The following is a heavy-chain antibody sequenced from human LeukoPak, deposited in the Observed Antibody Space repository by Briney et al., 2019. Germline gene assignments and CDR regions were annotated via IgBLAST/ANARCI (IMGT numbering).Heavy chain of an antibody. D-gene: IGHD3-22*01. CDR3: ARTGYYYDSSGYYGY. J-gene: IGHJ4*02. V-gene: IGHV4-34*01. CDR1: GGSFSGYY. Sequence: PSETLSLTCAVYGGSFSGYYWSWIRQPPGKGLEWIGEINHSGSTNYNPPLKSRVTISVDTSKNQFSLKLSSVTAADTAVYYRARTGYYYDSSGYYGYWGQGTLVTVSS. CDR2: INHSGST.